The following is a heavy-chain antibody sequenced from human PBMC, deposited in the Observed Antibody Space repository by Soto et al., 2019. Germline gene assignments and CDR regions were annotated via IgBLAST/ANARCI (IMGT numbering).Heavy chain of an antibody. CDR2: IFYDGSGH. CDR3: GREQNSGYYRTADY. V-gene: IGHV3-30*14. Sequence: QVQLVESGGGVVQPGRSLRLSCKASGFTLSDYNMHWVRQAPGKGLEWLGVIFYDGSGHFYAASMEGRFTISRDASKNTLYLQMNSLRLEDTAVYFCGREQNSGYYRTADYWGQGTLVTVSS. CDR1: GFTLSDYN. J-gene: IGHJ4*02. D-gene: IGHD3-22*01.